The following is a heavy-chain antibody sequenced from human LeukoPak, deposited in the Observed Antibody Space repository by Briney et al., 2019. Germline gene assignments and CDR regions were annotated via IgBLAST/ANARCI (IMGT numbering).Heavy chain of an antibody. Sequence: GGSLRLSCAASGFTFSGYAMSWVRQAPGKGLVWVSAIGGSGGDTYYADSVKGRFTISRDNSKNTLFLQMSTLRAEDTAVYYCAKSFGPGSFFDYWGQGTLVTVSS. CDR1: GFTFSGYA. CDR3: AKSFGPGSFFDY. V-gene: IGHV3-23*01. CDR2: IGGSGGDT. J-gene: IGHJ4*02. D-gene: IGHD3-10*01.